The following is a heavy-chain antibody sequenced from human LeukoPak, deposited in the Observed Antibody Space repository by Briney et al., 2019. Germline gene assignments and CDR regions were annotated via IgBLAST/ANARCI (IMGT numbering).Heavy chain of an antibody. D-gene: IGHD3-16*01. J-gene: IGHJ4*02. CDR3: ASEGD. CDR1: GFTFDDYA. CDR2: ISWNSGSI. Sequence: GRSLRLSCAASGFTFDDYAMHWVRQAPGKGLEWVSGISWNSGSIGYADSVKGRFTISRDNSKNTVYLQMNSLRVEDTAVYYCASEGDWGQGTLITVSS. V-gene: IGHV3-9*01.